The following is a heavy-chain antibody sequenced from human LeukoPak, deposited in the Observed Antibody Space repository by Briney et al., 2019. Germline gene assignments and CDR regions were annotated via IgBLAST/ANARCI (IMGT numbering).Heavy chain of an antibody. D-gene: IGHD7-27*01. CDR3: ARVGILTGESRYYFDY. V-gene: IGHV3-21*01. Sequence: GGSLRLSCAVSGFTLSSYSMHGARQAPGKGLEWVSSISSNRRYIYYAHSVKGRFTISRDNAKNSLYLQMNSLRDEDTAVYYCARVGILTGESRYYFDYWGQGTLVTVSS. CDR1: GFTLSSYS. CDR2: ISSNRRYI. J-gene: IGHJ4*02.